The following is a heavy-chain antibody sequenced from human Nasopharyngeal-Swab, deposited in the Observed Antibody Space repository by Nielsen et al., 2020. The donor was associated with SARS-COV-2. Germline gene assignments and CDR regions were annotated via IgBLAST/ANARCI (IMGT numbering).Heavy chain of an antibody. CDR2: ISSSGSTI. D-gene: IGHD2-15*01. J-gene: IGHJ3*02. V-gene: IGHV3-48*03. CDR1: GFTFSSYE. CDR3: AREGVAVPVADAFDI. Sequence: GESLKISCAASGFTFSSYEMNWVRQAPGKELEWVSYISSSGSTIYYADSVKGRFTISRDNAKNSLYLQMNSLRAEDTAVYYCAREGVAVPVADAFDIWGQGTMVTVSS.